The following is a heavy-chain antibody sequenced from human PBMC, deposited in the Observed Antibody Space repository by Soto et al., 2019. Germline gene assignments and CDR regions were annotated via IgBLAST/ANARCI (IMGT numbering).Heavy chain of an antibody. CDR2: IYISGST. J-gene: IGHJ4*02. D-gene: IGHD3-3*01. Sequence: QVQLQESGPGLVKASETLSLTCTVSGDSISNYYWSWIRQPAGKGLEWMGRIYISGSTNYNPSLKSRVTLSLYTSNTQFAMNLTSVSAAEAAVYYCARDDFWGRRTLAHWGQGRMVTVSS. CDR3: ARDDFWGRRTLAH. CDR1: GDSISNYY. V-gene: IGHV4-4*07.